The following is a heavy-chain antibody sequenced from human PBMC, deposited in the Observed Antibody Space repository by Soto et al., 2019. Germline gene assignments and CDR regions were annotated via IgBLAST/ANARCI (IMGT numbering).Heavy chain of an antibody. D-gene: IGHD4-4*01. J-gene: IGHJ4*02. Sequence: GGSLRLSCAASGFPFSSYVMSWVRQAPGKGLEWVSGISGGGSNTFYADSVKGRFTISRDNSKNTLLLQMNSLGAEDTAVYYCAKDSNKYSSSLRGRYLDYWGQGIGVTVSS. CDR3: AKDSNKYSSSLRGRYLDY. CDR1: GFPFSSYV. CDR2: ISGGGSNT. V-gene: IGHV3-23*01.